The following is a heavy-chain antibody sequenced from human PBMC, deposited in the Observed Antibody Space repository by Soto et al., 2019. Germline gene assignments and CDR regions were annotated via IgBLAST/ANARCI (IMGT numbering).Heavy chain of an antibody. CDR3: ARADYYDSSGFYYDC. CDR2: INPSGGST. J-gene: IGHJ4*02. Sequence: VKVSCKASGYIFTNHYIHWVRQAPGQGLEWMGIINPSGGSTNYLQKFQGRITMTRDTSTSTVYMELSSLRSEDTAVYFCARADYYDSSGFYYDCWGQGSLVTVS. V-gene: IGHV1-46*01. CDR1: GYIFTNHY. D-gene: IGHD3-22*01.